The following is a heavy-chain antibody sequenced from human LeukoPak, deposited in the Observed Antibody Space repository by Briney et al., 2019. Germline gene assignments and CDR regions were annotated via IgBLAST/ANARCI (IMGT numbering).Heavy chain of an antibody. V-gene: IGHV4-39*01. CDR1: GGSISSYY. Sequence: SETLSLTCTVSGGSISSYYWGWIRQPPGKGLEWIGSIFYSGITYYNPSLKSRVTISVDTSKNQFSLKLSSVTAADTAVYYCARYIVATINDYWGQGTLVTVSS. CDR3: ARYIVATINDY. J-gene: IGHJ4*02. D-gene: IGHD5-12*01. CDR2: IFYSGIT.